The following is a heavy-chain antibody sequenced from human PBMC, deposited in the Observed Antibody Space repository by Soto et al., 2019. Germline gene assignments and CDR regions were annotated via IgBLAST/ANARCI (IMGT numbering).Heavy chain of an antibody. CDR1: GGSINSSDHF. J-gene: IGHJ5*02. D-gene: IGHD3-10*02. CDR3: ARQRVLSTNMFITSFDP. V-gene: IGHV4-39*01. CDR2: VYYTETT. Sequence: SETLSLTCSLSGGSINSSDHFWGWIRQTPGKGLEWVGSVYYTETTYYNPSLKSPVTISVETSRNTFSLKVNSVTAADTGIYYCARQRVLSTNMFITSFDPWGQGTLVTVSS.